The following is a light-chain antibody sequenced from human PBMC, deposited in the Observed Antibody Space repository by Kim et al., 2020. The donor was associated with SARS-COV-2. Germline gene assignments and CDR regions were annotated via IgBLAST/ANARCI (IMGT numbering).Light chain of an antibody. CDR3: VAWDDSLSGRV. CDR2: RNR. Sequence: GQRVTISCSGSSSNIGVNYVYWYQQLPGAAPKLLIYRNRQRPSGVPDRFSGSKSGTSASLVISGLRSEDEAHYYCVAWDDSLSGRVFGGGTQLTVL. V-gene: IGLV1-47*01. J-gene: IGLJ3*02. CDR1: SSNIGVNY.